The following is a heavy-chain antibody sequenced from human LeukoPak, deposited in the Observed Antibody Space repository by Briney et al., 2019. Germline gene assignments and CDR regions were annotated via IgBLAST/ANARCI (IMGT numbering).Heavy chain of an antibody. V-gene: IGHV4-4*09. CDR1: RGSISGSIRSYY. D-gene: IGHD5-12*01. J-gene: IGHJ4*02. CDR3: ARIPLGYSGAYYFDY. CDR2: ISSSGGV. Sequence: SETLSLTCTVSRGSISGSIRSYYWSWLRQPPGKGLEWIGYISSSGGVNDNPSLRSRVTISVDTSKNQFFLNLSSVSAADTAVYYCARIPLGYSGAYYFDYWGQGTLVTVSP.